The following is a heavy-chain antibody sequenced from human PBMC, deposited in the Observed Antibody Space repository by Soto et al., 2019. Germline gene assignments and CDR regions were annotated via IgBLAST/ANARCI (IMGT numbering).Heavy chain of an antibody. D-gene: IGHD3-22*01. Sequence: PGESLKISCKGSGYSFTSYWISWVRQMLGKGLEWMGRIDPSDSYTNYSPSFQGHVTISADKSISTAYLQWSSLKASDTAMYYCARQPPKNYYDSSGYPYWGQGTLVTVSS. CDR3: ARQPPKNYYDSSGYPY. CDR2: IDPSDSYT. J-gene: IGHJ4*02. V-gene: IGHV5-10-1*01. CDR1: GYSFTSYW.